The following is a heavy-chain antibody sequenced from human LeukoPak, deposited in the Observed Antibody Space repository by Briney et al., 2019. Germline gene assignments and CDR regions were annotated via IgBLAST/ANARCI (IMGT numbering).Heavy chain of an antibody. J-gene: IGHJ5*02. D-gene: IGHD1-1*01. CDR3: ARVPGTTYWGWFDP. V-gene: IGHV1-69*10. Sequence: SVKVSCKAPGGTFSSYAISWVRQAPGQGLEWMGGIIPILGIANYAQKFQGRVTITADKSTSTAYMELSSLRSEDTAVYYCARVPGTTYWGWFDPWGQGTLVTVSS. CDR2: IIPILGIA. CDR1: GGTFSSYA.